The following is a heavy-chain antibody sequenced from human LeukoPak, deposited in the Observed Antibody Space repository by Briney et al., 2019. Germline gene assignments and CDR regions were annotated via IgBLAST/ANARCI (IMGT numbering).Heavy chain of an antibody. J-gene: IGHJ1*01. Sequence: SSETLSLTCTVSGGSISSSSYYWGWIRQPPGKGLEWIGSIYYSGTTNYNPSLKSRVTISVDTSKNQFSLWLSSVTAADTAVYYCARHGGYSSPYLHWGQGTLVTVSS. V-gene: IGHV4-39*01. CDR3: ARHGGYSSPYLH. CDR2: IYYSGTT. D-gene: IGHD6-13*01. CDR1: GGSISSSSYY.